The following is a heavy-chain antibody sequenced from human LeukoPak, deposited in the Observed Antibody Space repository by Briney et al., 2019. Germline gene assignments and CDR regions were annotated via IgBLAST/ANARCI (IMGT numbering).Heavy chain of an antibody. CDR2: INHSGST. V-gene: IGHV4-34*01. J-gene: IGHJ6*03. CDR1: GGSFSGYY. Sequence: PSETLSLTCAVYGGSFSGYYWSWIRQPPGKWLEWIGEINHSGSTNYNPSLKSRVTISVDTSKNQFSLKLSSVTAADTAVYYCARGGLWSGYYNYYYYYMDVWGKGTTVTVSS. CDR3: ARGGLWSGYYNYYYYYMDV. D-gene: IGHD3-3*01.